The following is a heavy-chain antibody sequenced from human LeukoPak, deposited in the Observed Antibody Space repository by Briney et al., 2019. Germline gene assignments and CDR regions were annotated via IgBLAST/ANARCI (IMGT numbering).Heavy chain of an antibody. CDR2: INHSGST. V-gene: IGHV4-38-2*02. J-gene: IGHJ6*03. Sequence: PSETLSLTCTVSGYSISSGYYWGWIRQPPGKGLEWIGGINHSGSTNYNPSLKSRVTISVDTSKNQFSLKLSSVTAADTAVYYCARGAQYAWDSSSWQILYYYYYMDVWGKGTTVTVSS. CDR3: ARGAQYAWDSSSWQILYYYYYMDV. D-gene: IGHD6-13*01. CDR1: GYSISSGYY.